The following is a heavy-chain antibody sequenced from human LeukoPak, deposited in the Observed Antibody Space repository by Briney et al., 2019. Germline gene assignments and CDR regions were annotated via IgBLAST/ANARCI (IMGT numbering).Heavy chain of an antibody. CDR2: ISSSGSTI. CDR1: GFTLSDYY. Sequence: PGGSLRLSCAASGFTLSDYYMSWIRQAPGKGLEWVSYISSSGSTIYYADSVKGRFTISRDNAKNSLYLQMNSLRAEDTAVYYCARGRTGEWEPQHLPFGYWGQGTLVTVSS. D-gene: IGHD1-26*01. CDR3: ARGRTGEWEPQHLPFGY. V-gene: IGHV3-11*04. J-gene: IGHJ4*02.